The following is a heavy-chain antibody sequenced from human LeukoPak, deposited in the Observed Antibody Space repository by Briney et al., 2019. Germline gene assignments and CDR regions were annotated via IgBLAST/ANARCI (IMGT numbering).Heavy chain of an antibody. V-gene: IGHV1-24*01. CDR3: ATRSGSYRFDY. CDR2: FDPEDGET. J-gene: IGHJ4*02. Sequence: ASVKVSCKVSGYTLTELSMHWVRQAPGKGLEWMGGFDPEDGETIYAQKFQGRVTVTEDTSTDTAYMELSSLRSEDTAVYYCATRSGSYRFDYWGQGTLVTVSS. D-gene: IGHD1-26*01. CDR1: GYTLTELS.